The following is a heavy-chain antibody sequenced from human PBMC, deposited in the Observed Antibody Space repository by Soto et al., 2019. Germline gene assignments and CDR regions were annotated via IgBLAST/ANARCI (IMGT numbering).Heavy chain of an antibody. V-gene: IGHV1-46*01. CDR1: GYTFTSYY. J-gene: IGHJ5*02. D-gene: IGHD1-26*01. CDR3: ARLVGATNYGWFDP. CDR2: INPSGGST. Sequence: ASVKVSCKASGYTFTSYYMRWVRQAPGQGLEWMGIINPSGGSTSYAQKFQGRVTITRGTSASTAYMELSSLRSEDTAVYYCARLVGATNYGWFDPWGQGTLVTVSS.